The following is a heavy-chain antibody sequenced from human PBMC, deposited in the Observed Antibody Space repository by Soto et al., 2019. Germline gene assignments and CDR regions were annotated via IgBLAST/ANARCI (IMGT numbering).Heavy chain of an antibody. CDR3: ARLLHSRGWYWYYYYGTDV. D-gene: IGHD6-19*01. Sequence: GGCLRLSCVVSGFTFSSYAMHWVRQAPGKGLEWVAVISYDGSNKYYADSVKGRFTISRDNSMNTLDLQMNSLRGEDTAVYYCARLLHSRGWYWYYYYGTDVWGQGTMVTGSS. J-gene: IGHJ6*02. V-gene: IGHV3-30-3*01. CDR2: ISYDGSNK. CDR1: GFTFSSYA.